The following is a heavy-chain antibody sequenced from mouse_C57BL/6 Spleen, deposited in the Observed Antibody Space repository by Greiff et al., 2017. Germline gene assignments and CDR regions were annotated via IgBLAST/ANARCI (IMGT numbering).Heavy chain of an antibody. Sequence: QVQLKQPGAELVRPGSSVKLSCKASGYTFTSYWMHWVKQRPIQGLEWIGNIDPSDSETHYNQKFKDKATLTVDKSSSTAYMQLSSLTSEDSAVYYCARGIPTYDYDVYAMDYWGQGTSVTVSS. J-gene: IGHJ4*01. V-gene: IGHV1-52*01. CDR2: IDPSDSET. D-gene: IGHD2-4*01. CDR3: ARGIPTYDYDVYAMDY. CDR1: GYTFTSYW.